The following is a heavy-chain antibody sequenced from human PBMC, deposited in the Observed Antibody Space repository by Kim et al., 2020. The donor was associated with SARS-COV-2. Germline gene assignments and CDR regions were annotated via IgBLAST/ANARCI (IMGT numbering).Heavy chain of an antibody. V-gene: IGHV4-34*01. Sequence: SETLSLTCAVYGGSFSGYYWSWIRQPPGKGLEWIGEINHSGSTNYNPSLKSRVTISVDTSKNQFSLKLSSVTAADTAVYYCSRGPTFRILNGYLREFDYWGQGTLVTVSS. J-gene: IGHJ4*02. CDR2: INHSGST. CDR1: GGSFSGYY. D-gene: IGHD3-9*01. CDR3: SRGPTFRILNGYLREFDY.